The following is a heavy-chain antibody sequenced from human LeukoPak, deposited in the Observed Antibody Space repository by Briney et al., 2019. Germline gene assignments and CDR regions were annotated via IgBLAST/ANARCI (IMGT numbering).Heavy chain of an antibody. J-gene: IGHJ4*02. CDR1: GFTFSSYA. Sequence: GGSLRLACAASGFTFSSYAMSWVRQAPGRGLEWVSGISGSGSITLYADSVKGRFAISRDNSKSTVFLHMNSLRVEDTAIYYCAKGDRGSYGLFDYWGQGTLVTVSS. CDR3: AKGDRGSYGLFDY. D-gene: IGHD3-10*01. CDR2: ISGSGSIT. V-gene: IGHV3-23*01.